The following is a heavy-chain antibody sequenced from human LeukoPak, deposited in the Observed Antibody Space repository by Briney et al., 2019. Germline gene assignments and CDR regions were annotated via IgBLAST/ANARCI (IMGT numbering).Heavy chain of an antibody. CDR3: ASRTWVGGGQYAFDV. D-gene: IGHD1-1*01. CDR1: GFKFINYA. V-gene: IGHV3-23*01. J-gene: IGHJ3*01. Sequence: GGSPRLSCAASGFKFINYAVSWARQAPGKGLDWVSARGSAGGDYYADSVKGRFTISRGNSATTFYLQMNNLRAEDTARYFCASRTWVGGGQYAFDVWGQGTMVTVSS. CDR2: RGSAGGD.